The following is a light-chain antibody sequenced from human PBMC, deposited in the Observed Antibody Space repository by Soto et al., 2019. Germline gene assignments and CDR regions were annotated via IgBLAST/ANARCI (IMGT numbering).Light chain of an antibody. CDR1: QSVRNT. CDR3: QHTYSALSIT. CDR2: TAS. J-gene: IGKJ4*02. Sequence: DIQMSQPNSSLSAYVGDRVTITFRARQSVRNTGNWYKQKPGKAPKHLISTASSLRNGVPSRFSGSGSGTTFILTISSLQPDDIAIYHGQHTYSALSITNGGVTKVDI. V-gene: IGKV1-39*01.